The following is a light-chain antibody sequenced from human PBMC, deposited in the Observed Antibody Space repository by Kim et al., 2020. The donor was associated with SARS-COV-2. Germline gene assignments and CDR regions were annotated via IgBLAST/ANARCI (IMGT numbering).Light chain of an antibody. Sequence: EIVMTQSPATLSVSPGERVTLSCRASQSVNSNLAWYQQKPGEAPRLLIYYASARATGLPARFSGNGSGTEFTITISSMQYEDVAIYYCQQYNRWPPWTFGQGTKVDIK. CDR3: QQYNRWPPWT. J-gene: IGKJ1*01. V-gene: IGKV3-15*01. CDR2: YAS. CDR1: QSVNSN.